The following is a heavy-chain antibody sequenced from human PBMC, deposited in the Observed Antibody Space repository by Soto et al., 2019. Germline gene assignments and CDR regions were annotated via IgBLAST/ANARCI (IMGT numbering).Heavy chain of an antibody. Sequence: QAQLVQSGAEVKKPGVSMRVSCKASRSTFTSDAIHWVRQAPGQRLEWMGWIISGNGNTKYSQKFQDRVTITRDTSASTVYMDLSRLRSEDTAVYYCVSGRLQLPIFDNWGQGTLVTVSS. CDR3: VSGRLQLPIFDN. CDR1: RSTFTSDA. J-gene: IGHJ4*02. CDR2: IISGNGNT. D-gene: IGHD1-1*01. V-gene: IGHV1-3*01.